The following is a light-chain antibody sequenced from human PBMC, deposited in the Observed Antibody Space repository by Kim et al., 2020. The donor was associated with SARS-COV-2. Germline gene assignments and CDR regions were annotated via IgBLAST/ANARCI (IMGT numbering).Light chain of an antibody. CDR2: EVS. CDR3: CSYGGGSTAI. CDR1: SSNVGSYNL. V-gene: IGLV2-23*02. Sequence: QSALTQPASVSGSPGQSITISCTGTSSNVGSYNLVSWYQQHPGKAPKLMIYEVSKRPSGVSNRFSGSKSGNTASLTISELQAEDEADYYCCSYGGGSTAIFGGGTQLTVL. J-gene: IGLJ2*01.